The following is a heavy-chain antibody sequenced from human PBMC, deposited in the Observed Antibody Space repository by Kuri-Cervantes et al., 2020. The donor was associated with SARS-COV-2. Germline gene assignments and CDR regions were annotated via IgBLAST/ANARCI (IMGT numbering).Heavy chain of an antibody. CDR2: IYYSGST. Sequence: SETLSLTCTVSGGSTSSHYWSWIRQPPGKGLEWIGYIYYSGSTNYNPSLKSRVTISVDTSKNQFSLKLSSVTAADTAVYYCARDPNANHNNWFDPWGQGTLVTVSS. CDR3: ARDPNANHNNWFDP. D-gene: IGHD4/OR15-4a*01. J-gene: IGHJ5*02. V-gene: IGHV4-59*11. CDR1: GGSTSSHY.